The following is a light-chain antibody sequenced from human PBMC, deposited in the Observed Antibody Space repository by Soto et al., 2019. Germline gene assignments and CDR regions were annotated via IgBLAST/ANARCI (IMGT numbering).Light chain of an antibody. CDR2: VSS. Sequence: DMQMTQSPSTLSGSVGDRFTITCGSGQTISVWLARYQRKPGKAPKLLISVSSSLENGVPTRFSGSASGTDFTLTITSLQPYDVATYYCQQYNSYSPRTFGQGTKVDI. CDR3: QQYNSYSPRT. V-gene: IGKV1-5*01. CDR1: QTISVW. J-gene: IGKJ1*01.